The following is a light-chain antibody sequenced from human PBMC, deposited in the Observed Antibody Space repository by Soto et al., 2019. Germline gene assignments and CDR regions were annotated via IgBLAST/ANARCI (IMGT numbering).Light chain of an antibody. J-gene: IGLJ1*01. V-gene: IGLV2-23*01. CDR3: CSYSSGYV. Sequence: QSALAQPASVSGSPGQSITISCSGASSDVGSYNLVSWYQQHPGKAPKLMIYEATKRPSGVSTRFSGSKSGNTASLTISGLQAEDEADYYCCSYSSGYVFGTGTKLTVL. CDR1: SSDVGSYNL. CDR2: EAT.